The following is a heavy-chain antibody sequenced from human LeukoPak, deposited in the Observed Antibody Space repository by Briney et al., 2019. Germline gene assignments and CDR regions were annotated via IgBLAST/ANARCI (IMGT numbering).Heavy chain of an antibody. CDR2: INPNSGGT. V-gene: IGHV1-2*02. Sequence: ASVKVSCKASGYTFTGYYMHWVRQAPGQGLEWMGWINPNSGGTNYAQKFQGRVTMTRDTSISTAYMELSRLRSDDTAVYYCARAGSSWYREYFAYWGQGTLVTVSS. D-gene: IGHD6-13*01. CDR3: ARAGSSWYREYFAY. CDR1: GYTFTGYY. J-gene: IGHJ4*02.